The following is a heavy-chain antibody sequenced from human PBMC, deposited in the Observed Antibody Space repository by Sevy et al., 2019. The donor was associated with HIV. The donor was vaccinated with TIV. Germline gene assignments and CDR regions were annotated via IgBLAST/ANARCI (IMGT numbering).Heavy chain of an antibody. V-gene: IGHV3-7*01. Sequence: GGSLRLSCAASGLTFSNSWMSWVRQTPEKGLEWMANIKNDGTEEYYVDSVKGRFTISRDNAKNSLYLQMNGLRVEDTAVYYCGRDPYRGAIDYWGQRTLVTVSS. D-gene: IGHD1-26*01. CDR1: GLTFSNSW. CDR2: IKNDGTEE. CDR3: GRDPYRGAIDY. J-gene: IGHJ4*02.